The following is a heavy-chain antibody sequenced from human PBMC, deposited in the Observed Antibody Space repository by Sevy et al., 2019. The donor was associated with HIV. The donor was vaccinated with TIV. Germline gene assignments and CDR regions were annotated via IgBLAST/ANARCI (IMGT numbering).Heavy chain of an antibody. CDR3: AKKMGGGSGMAFLVDY. CDR2: IRGTGDYT. J-gene: IGHJ4*02. V-gene: IGHV3-23*01. Sequence: GGSLRLSCAASEFTFSSFAMGWVRQAPGKGLDWISVIRGTGDYTYYAVSVKGRFTISRDNSKNTLFLQMNSLRAEDTAIFYCAKKMGGGSGMAFLVDYWGQGTLVTVSS. CDR1: EFTFSSFA. D-gene: IGHD5-18*01.